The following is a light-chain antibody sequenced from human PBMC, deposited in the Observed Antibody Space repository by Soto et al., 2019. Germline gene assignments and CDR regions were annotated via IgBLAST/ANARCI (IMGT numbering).Light chain of an antibody. CDR3: QQSYSTTWT. CDR2: GAS. V-gene: IGKV1-39*01. CDR1: ETIKVY. J-gene: IGKJ1*01. Sequence: DIQITQSPSSLSASVGGRVTIRCRASETIKVYLNWYKHKPGKAPNLLIFGASNLRGGVPSRVTGSGAGTDFTLTIDRLQPEDVETDYCQQSYSTTWTFGLGTKVDIK.